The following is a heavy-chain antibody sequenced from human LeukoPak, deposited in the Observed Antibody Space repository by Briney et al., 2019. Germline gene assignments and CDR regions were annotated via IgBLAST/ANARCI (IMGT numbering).Heavy chain of an antibody. Sequence: TGGSLRLSCAASGFTFSSYAMNWVRQAPGKGLEWVSFISGSGGTTYYADSVKGRFTISRDSSKNTLYLQMNSLRAEDTAVYYCAKSRGESRGASNYWGQGTLVTVSS. CDR3: AKSRGESRGASNY. V-gene: IGHV3-23*01. D-gene: IGHD1-26*01. CDR1: GFTFSSYA. CDR2: ISGSGGTT. J-gene: IGHJ4*02.